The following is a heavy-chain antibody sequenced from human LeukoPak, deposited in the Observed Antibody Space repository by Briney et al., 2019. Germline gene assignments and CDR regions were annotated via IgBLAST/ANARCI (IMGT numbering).Heavy chain of an antibody. CDR1: GYSISSGYY. Sequence: PSETLSLTCTVSGYSISSGYYWGWIRPPPGKGLEWIGSIYHSGSTYYNPSLKSRVTISVDTSKNQFSLKLSSVTAADTAVYYCAREVYDFWSGNWFDPWGQGTLVTVSS. CDR3: AREVYDFWSGNWFDP. J-gene: IGHJ5*02. CDR2: IYHSGST. V-gene: IGHV4-38-2*02. D-gene: IGHD3-3*01.